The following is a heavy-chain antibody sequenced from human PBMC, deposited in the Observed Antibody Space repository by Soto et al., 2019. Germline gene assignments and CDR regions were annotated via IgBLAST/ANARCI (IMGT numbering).Heavy chain of an antibody. D-gene: IGHD1-26*01. V-gene: IGHV1-46*01. Sequence: VQLVQSGAEVKKPGASVKLSCKAPADTFTSYYIHWVRQAPGHGLEWMGIINPNGGSTRFAQTFQGRITMTRDTSTSTVYMELSSLGSGDTAMYYCARSLGETTSLFDYWGQGSLVTVSA. CDR1: ADTFTSYY. CDR3: ARSLGETTSLFDY. CDR2: INPNGGST. J-gene: IGHJ4*02.